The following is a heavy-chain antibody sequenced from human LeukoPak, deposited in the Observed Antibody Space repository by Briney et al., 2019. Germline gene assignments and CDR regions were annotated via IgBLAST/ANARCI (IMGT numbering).Heavy chain of an antibody. Sequence: PGGSLRLSCGASGFTFSSYPMNWVRQAPGKGLEWVSRMSGSIGSTYYADSVKGRFTISRDNSKNTLYLQMNSLRAEDTAVYYCAKVTRTGGPFDYWGQGTLVTVSS. CDR3: AKVTRTGGPFDY. CDR1: GFTFSSYP. J-gene: IGHJ4*02. V-gene: IGHV3-23*01. D-gene: IGHD2-8*02. CDR2: MSGSIGST.